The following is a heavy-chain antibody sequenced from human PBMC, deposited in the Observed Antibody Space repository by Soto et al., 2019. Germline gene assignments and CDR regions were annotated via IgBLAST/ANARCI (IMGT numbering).Heavy chain of an antibody. CDR3: AKGYGGYVREVAH. CDR1: GFAFTTYA. CDR2: IGGTGGTT. D-gene: IGHD3-22*01. Sequence: DVQLLESGGALVQPGASLRLSCATSGFAFTTYAMSWVRQAPGKGLEWVATIGGTGGTTYYADSVKGRFTISKDDSKNTVYLQMNSLRAEDTGIYYCAKGYGGYVREVAHWGQGTLVTVSS. V-gene: IGHV3-23*01. J-gene: IGHJ4*02.